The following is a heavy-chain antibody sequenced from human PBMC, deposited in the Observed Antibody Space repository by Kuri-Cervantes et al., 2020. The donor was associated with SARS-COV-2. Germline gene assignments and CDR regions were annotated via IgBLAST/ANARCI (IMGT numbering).Heavy chain of an antibody. CDR2: IYHSGST. Sequence: SETLSLTCTVSGGSISSSSYYWGWIRQPPGKGLEWIGSIYHSGSTYYNPSLKSRVTISVDTSKNQFSLKLSSVTAADTAVYYCARRWSLVGATFFDYWGQGTLVTVSS. CDR1: GGSISSSSYY. D-gene: IGHD1-26*01. J-gene: IGHJ4*02. V-gene: IGHV4-39*07. CDR3: ARRWSLVGATFFDY.